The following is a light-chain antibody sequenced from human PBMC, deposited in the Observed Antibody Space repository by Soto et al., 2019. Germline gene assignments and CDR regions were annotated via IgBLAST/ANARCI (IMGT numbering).Light chain of an antibody. CDR2: GAS. Sequence: EIEVTQSACTLSSSPGERATLSCRASQSVTSNYLAWYQQKPGQAPRLLIFGASIRDTGIPDRFSGSGSGTDFTLTISRLEPDDFAVYYCPQYGSSSGTFGQGTKVDIK. CDR1: QSVTSNY. V-gene: IGKV3-20*01. J-gene: IGKJ1*01. CDR3: PQYGSSSGT.